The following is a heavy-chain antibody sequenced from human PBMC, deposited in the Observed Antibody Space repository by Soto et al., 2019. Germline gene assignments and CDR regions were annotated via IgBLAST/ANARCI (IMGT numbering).Heavy chain of an antibody. CDR2: IYSAGST. CDR3: ASRSMVGPNFDY. J-gene: IGHJ4*02. D-gene: IGHD6-13*01. Sequence: PGGSLRLSCAASGFIVSSSYMSWVRQAPGKGLEWISVIYSAGSTYYADSVKVRFTISRDNSKNTLYLHLIGLRAEDMGVYYCASRSMVGPNFDYWGQGTLVTVSS. CDR1: GFIVSSSY. V-gene: IGHV3-53*01.